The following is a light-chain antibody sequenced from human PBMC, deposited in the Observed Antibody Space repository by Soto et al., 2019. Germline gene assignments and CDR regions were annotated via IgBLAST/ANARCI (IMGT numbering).Light chain of an antibody. CDR1: SGDITDNKY. V-gene: IGLV2-8*01. Sequence: QSVRTQPPSASGSPGQSVTISCTGTSGDITDNKYVSWFQQHPGKAPKLLIYEINKRPSGVPHRFSGSKSGNTASLTVSGLQADDEADYFCAAWDDSPNDHYVFGTGTKVTVL. J-gene: IGLJ1*01. CDR3: AAWDDSPNDHYV. CDR2: EIN.